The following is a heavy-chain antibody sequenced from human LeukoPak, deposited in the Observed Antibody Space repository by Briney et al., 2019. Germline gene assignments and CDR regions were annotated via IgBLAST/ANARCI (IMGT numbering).Heavy chain of an antibody. V-gene: IGHV3-15*01. CDR1: GFTFRNAW. CDR2: IKSKADGGTA. Sequence: GGSLRLSCAASGFTFRNAWMNWVRQAPGKGVEWLGRIKSKADGGTADYAAPVKGRITISRDDSKNTLYLQINSLRTDDTALYYCTTRTWADGFDIWGQGTMLTVSS. CDR3: TTRTWADGFDI. D-gene: IGHD2-2*01. J-gene: IGHJ3*02.